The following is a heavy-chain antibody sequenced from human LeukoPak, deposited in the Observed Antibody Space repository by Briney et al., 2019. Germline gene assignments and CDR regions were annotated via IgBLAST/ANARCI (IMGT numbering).Heavy chain of an antibody. Sequence: GGSLRLSCAASGFTFSTYAMSWVRQAPGKGLEWVSAISSSGGYTYYADSVKGRFTISRDNSKNTLYLQMNSLRAEDTAVYYCAKHVGDNQDGRYSAYWGQGTLVTVSS. CDR2: ISSSGGYT. CDR1: GFTFSTYA. D-gene: IGHD1-1*01. CDR3: AKHVGDNQDGRYSAY. J-gene: IGHJ4*02. V-gene: IGHV3-23*01.